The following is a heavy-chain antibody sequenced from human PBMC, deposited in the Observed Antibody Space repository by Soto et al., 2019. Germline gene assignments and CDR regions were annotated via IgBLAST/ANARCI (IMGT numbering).Heavy chain of an antibody. CDR3: AREGGNLNWFDP. CDR2: IYDSGST. D-gene: IGHD1-26*01. V-gene: IGHV4-61*08. Sequence: PSETLSLTCTVSGGSISSGDYYWSWIRQPPGKGLEWIGYIYDSGSTNYSPSLQSRVTMSVDRSKNQFSLALTSVTAADTALYFCAREGGNLNWFDPWGQGTLVTVSS. J-gene: IGHJ5*02. CDR1: GGSISSGDYY.